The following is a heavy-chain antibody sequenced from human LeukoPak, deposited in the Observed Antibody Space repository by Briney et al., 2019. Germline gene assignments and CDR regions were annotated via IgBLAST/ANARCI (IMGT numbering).Heavy chain of an antibody. CDR2: INPSGGST. J-gene: IGHJ4*02. CDR3: VREASSSLPADLLDY. V-gene: IGHV1-46*01. D-gene: IGHD6-13*01. CDR1: GYTFTSYY. Sequence: ASVKVSCKASGYTFTSYYMHWVRQAPGQGLEWMGIINPSGGSTSYAQKFQGRVTMTRDTSTSTVYMELSSLRSEDTAVYYCVREASSSLPADLLDYWGQGTLVTVSS.